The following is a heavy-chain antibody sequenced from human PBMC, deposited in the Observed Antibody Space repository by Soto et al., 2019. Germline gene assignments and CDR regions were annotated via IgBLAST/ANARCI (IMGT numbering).Heavy chain of an antibody. CDR2: ISGSGVSK. Sequence: GGSLRLSCVVSGFIFSSSAMNWVRQAPGKGLEWVSTISGSGVSKYYADSVKGRFTISRDNSNNTVSLQMNSLRAEDAAVYYCAKDRSPGATTWNVYWGQGTLVTV. V-gene: IGHV3-23*01. CDR1: GFIFSSSA. CDR3: AKDRSPGATTWNVY. J-gene: IGHJ4*02. D-gene: IGHD1-26*01.